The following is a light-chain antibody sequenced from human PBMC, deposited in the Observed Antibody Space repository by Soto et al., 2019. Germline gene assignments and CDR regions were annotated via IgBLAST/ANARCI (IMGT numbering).Light chain of an antibody. CDR2: GAS. J-gene: IGKJ3*01. CDR1: QSVSSSY. Sequence: EIVLTQSPGTLSLSPGERATLSCRASQSVSSSYLAWYQQKPGQAPRLLIYGASSRATGIPDRFSGSGSGTDFTLTISRLEPEDFAVYYCQHYGSSLFTFAPGTKVDIK. V-gene: IGKV3-20*01. CDR3: QHYGSSLFT.